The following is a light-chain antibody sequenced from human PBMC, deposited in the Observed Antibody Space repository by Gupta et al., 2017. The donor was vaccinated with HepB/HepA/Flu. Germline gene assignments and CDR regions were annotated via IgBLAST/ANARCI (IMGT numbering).Light chain of an antibody. J-gene: IGLJ2*01. CDR2: DVS. Sequence: QSALTQPASVSGSPGQSITISCTGTSSDVGGYNHVSWYQQHPGKAPKLLILDVSNRPSGVSNRFSGSKSGNTASLTISGLQAEDEAEYHCSSFTDTGALVIFGGGTKVTVL. V-gene: IGLV2-14*01. CDR1: SSDVGGYNH. CDR3: SSFTDTGALVI.